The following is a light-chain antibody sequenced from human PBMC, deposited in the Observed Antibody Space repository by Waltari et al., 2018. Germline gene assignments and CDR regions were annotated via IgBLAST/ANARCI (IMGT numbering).Light chain of an antibody. CDR1: DRDVGAYDF. CDR3: SSHTTSSAPGV. J-gene: IGLJ1*01. CDR2: EVS. V-gene: IGLV2-14*01. Sequence: QSALTQPASVSGSPGQSITISCSGTDRDVGAYDFVSWYQQHPGKAPHLIIYEVSNRPSGISNRFSASKSGNTASLTISGLQAEDEADYYCSSHTTSSAPGVFGTGTRVTVL.